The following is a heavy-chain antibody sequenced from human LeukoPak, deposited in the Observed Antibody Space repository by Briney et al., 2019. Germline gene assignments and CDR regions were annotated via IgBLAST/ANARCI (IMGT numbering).Heavy chain of an antibody. D-gene: IGHD5-18*01. CDR2: MSGSGGST. Sequence: GGSLRLSCAASGFTFTSYAMSWGRQAPGKGLEWVSAMSGSGGSTHYADSVKGRFTISRDNSKNTLYMQMNSLRAEDTAIYYCAKDPTATGIDIWGQGTMVTVSS. J-gene: IGHJ3*02. V-gene: IGHV3-23*01. CDR3: AKDPTATGIDI. CDR1: GFTFTSYA.